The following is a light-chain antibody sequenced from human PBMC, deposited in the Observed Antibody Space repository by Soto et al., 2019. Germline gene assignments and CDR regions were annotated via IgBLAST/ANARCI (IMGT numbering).Light chain of an antibody. CDR2: GFN. Sequence: QAVVTQPRSASGTPGQSVTIPCSGSRSNIGSNTVNWYQQLPGTAPKLLLFGFNQRPSGVPDRFSGSKSGTSASLAISGLQSEDEADYYCAAWDDSLNAPLFGGGTKVTVL. CDR1: RSNIGSNT. V-gene: IGLV1-44*01. CDR3: AAWDDSLNAPL. J-gene: IGLJ2*01.